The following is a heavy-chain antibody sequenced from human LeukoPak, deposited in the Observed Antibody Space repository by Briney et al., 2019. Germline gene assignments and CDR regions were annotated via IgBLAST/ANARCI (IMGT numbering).Heavy chain of an antibody. CDR1: GYTFTGYD. CDR2: MNPNSGNT. CDR3: ARGGILTGYYHYYYGMDV. V-gene: IGHV1-8*01. J-gene: IGHJ6*02. Sequence: ASVKVSCKASGYTFTGYDINWVRQATGQGLEWMGWMNPNSGNTGYAQKFQGRVTMTRNTSISTAYMELSSLRSEDTAVYYCARGGILTGYYHYYYGMDVWGQGTTVTVSS. D-gene: IGHD3-9*01.